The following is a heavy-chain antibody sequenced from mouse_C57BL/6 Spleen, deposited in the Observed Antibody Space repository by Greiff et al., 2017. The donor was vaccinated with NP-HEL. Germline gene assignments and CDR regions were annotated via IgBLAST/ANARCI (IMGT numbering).Heavy chain of an antibody. D-gene: IGHD2-4*01. J-gene: IGHJ4*01. CDR2: ISYDGSN. CDR1: GYSITSGYY. CDR3: ATYDYDDYYAMDY. V-gene: IGHV3-6*01. Sequence: ESGPGLVKPSQSLSLTCSVTGYSITSGYYWNWIRRFPGNKLEWMGYISYDGSNNYNPSLKNRISITRDTSKNQFFLKLNSVTTEDTATYYCATYDYDDYYAMDYWGQGTSVTVSS.